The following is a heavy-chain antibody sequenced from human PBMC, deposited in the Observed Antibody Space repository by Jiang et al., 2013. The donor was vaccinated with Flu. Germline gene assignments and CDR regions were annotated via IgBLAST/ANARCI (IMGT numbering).Heavy chain of an antibody. V-gene: IGHV4-31*03. CDR3: AREGVVVTAPNWFDP. D-gene: IGHD3-22*01. CDR2: IYNTGST. Sequence: PGLVKPSETLPLTCSVSGGSVTSSGSYWSWLRQTPGKGLEWIGYIYNTGSTYYSPSLMNRLLISSDTSQNEFSLTLNSVTAADTAVYYCAREGVVVTAPNWFDPWGQGTLVTVSS. J-gene: IGHJ5*02. CDR1: GGSVTSSGSY.